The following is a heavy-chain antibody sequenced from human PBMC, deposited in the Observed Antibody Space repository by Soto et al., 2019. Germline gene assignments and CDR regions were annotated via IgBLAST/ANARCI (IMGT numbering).Heavy chain of an antibody. CDR2: INPNIGDT. V-gene: IGHV1-2*02. CDR1: GYTFTGYY. CDR3: ARGDSIFGVVTTFYYYYGMDV. D-gene: IGHD3-3*01. Sequence: ASVKVSCKASGYTFTGYYMHWVRQAPGQGLEWMGWINPNIGDTNYAQKFQGRVTITTDESTSTAYMELSSLRSEDTAVYYCARGDSIFGVVTTFYYYYGMDVWGQGTTVTVSS. J-gene: IGHJ6*02.